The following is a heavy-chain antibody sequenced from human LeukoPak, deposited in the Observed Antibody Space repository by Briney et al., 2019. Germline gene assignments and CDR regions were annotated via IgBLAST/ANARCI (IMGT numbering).Heavy chain of an antibody. CDR1: GYTFTSYY. Sequence: ASVRVSCKASGYTFTSYYMHWVRQAPGQGLEWMGIINPSGGSTSYAQKFQGRVTMTRDTSTSTVYMELSSLRSDDTAVYYCARAITMVRGVDPYFDYWGQGTLVTVSS. D-gene: IGHD3-10*01. CDR2: INPSGGST. V-gene: IGHV1-46*01. CDR3: ARAITMVRGVDPYFDY. J-gene: IGHJ4*02.